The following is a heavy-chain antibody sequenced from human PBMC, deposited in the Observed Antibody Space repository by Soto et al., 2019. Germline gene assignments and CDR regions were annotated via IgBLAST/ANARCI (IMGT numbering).Heavy chain of an antibody. CDR2: IYYSGST. CDR3: ARGDYDSRNNYFDY. J-gene: IGHJ4*02. V-gene: IGHV4-31*03. D-gene: IGHD3-22*01. Sequence: PSETLSLTCTVSGGSISSGGYYWSWIRQHPGKGLEWIGYIYYSGSTYYNPSLKSRVTISVDTSKNQFSLKLSSVTAADTAVYYCARGDYDSRNNYFDYWGQGTLVTVSS. CDR1: GGSISSGGYY.